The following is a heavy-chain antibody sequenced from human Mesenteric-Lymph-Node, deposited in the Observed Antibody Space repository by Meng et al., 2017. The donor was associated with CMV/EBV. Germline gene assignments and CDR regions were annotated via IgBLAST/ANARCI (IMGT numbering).Heavy chain of an antibody. V-gene: IGHV4-59*12. CDR3: ARNQPIGVTGIGRFDY. CDR2: LYYSGGMP. Sequence: SETLSLTCTVSGGSISGYYWSWIRQPPGRGLEWIGSLYYSGGMPYYNESLKPRVAISVDTSKNQFSLRLTSVTAADTAMYFCARNQPIGVTGIGRFDYWGRGMLVTVSS. D-gene: IGHD2-21*02. J-gene: IGHJ4*02. CDR1: GGSISGYY.